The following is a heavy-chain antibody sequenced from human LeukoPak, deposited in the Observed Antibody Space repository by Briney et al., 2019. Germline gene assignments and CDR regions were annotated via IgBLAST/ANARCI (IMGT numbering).Heavy chain of an antibody. J-gene: IGHJ4*02. CDR2: ISSSGSTI. Sequence: HPGGSPRLSCAASGFTFSSYQMNWVRQAPGKGLEWVSYISSSGSTIYYADSVKGRFTISRDNAKNSLYLQMNSLRAEDTAVYYCARENTIFGVVTGYYFDYWGQGTLVTVSS. CDR1: GFTFSSYQ. CDR3: ARENTIFGVVTGYYFDY. D-gene: IGHD3-3*01. V-gene: IGHV3-48*03.